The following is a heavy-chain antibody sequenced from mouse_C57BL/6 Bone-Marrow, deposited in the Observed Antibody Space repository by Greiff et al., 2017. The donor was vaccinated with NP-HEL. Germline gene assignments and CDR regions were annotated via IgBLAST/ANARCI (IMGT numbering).Heavy chain of an antibody. CDR2: ISSGSSTI. CDR1: GFTFSDYG. J-gene: IGHJ1*03. Sequence: EVQLQQSGGGLVKPGGSLKLSCAASGFTFSDYGMHWVRQAPEKGLEWVAYISSGSSTIYYADTVKGRFTISRDNAKNTLFLQMTSLRSEDTAMYYCARQHSSYWYFDVWGTGTTVTVSS. D-gene: IGHD1-1*01. V-gene: IGHV5-17*01. CDR3: ARQHSSYWYFDV.